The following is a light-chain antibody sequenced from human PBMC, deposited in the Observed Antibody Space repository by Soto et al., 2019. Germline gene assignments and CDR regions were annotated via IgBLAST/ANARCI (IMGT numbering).Light chain of an antibody. CDR1: QSISSW. J-gene: IGKJ2*01. V-gene: IGKV1-5*03. CDR3: QQYISYWYT. Sequence: DIQMTQSPSTLSASVGDRVTITCRASQSISSWLAWYQQKPGKAPKLLIYKASSLESGVPSRFSGSGSGTVFTLTISSLQPDDFATYYCQQYISYWYTFGQGTKLEIK. CDR2: KAS.